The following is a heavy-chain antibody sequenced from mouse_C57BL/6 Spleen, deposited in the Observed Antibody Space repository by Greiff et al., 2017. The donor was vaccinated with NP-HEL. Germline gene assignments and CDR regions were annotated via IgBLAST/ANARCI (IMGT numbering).Heavy chain of an antibody. Sequence: VKLVESGPGLVAPSQSLSITCTVSGFSLTSYGVDWVRQSPGKGLAWLGVIWGVGSTNYNSALKSRLSISKDNSKSQVFLKMNSLQTDDTAMYYCALHYYGSPFAYWGQGTLVTVSA. CDR2: IWGVGST. CDR1: GFSLTSYG. CDR3: ALHYYGSPFAY. D-gene: IGHD1-1*01. J-gene: IGHJ3*01. V-gene: IGHV2-6*01.